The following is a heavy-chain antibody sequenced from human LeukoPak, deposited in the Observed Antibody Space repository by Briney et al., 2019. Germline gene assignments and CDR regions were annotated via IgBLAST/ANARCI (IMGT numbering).Heavy chain of an antibody. CDR1: GFTFRSYW. D-gene: IGHD1-26*01. V-gene: IGHV3-7*01. CDR3: AGDRGSYYFFDY. J-gene: IGHJ4*02. Sequence: GGSLRLSCAVSGFTFRSYWMSWVRQAPGKGLEWVANIKQDGSEKYYVDSVKGRFTISRDNAKNSLYLQMNSLRAEDTAVYYCAGDRGSYYFFDYWGQGTLVTVSS. CDR2: IKQDGSEK.